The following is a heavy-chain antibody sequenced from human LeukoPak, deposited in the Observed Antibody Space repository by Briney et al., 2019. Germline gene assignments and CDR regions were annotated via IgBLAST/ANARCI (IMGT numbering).Heavy chain of an antibody. V-gene: IGHV3-7*03. CDR1: GFTFSGFW. CDR3: AKDSGATMIVVVIGGMDV. CDR2: INSDGSEG. J-gene: IGHJ6*02. D-gene: IGHD3-22*01. Sequence: GGSLRLSCAVSGFTFSGFWMSWSRQAPGKGLEWVASINSDGSEGYYADSVKGRFTISRDNSKNTLYLQMDSLRAEDTAVYYCAKDSGATMIVVVIGGMDVWGQGTTVTVSS.